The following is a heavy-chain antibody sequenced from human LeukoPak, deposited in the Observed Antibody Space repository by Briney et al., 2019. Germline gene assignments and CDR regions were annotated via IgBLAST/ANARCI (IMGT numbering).Heavy chain of an antibody. J-gene: IGHJ4*02. CDR2: IYVDGST. CDR1: GFTVSSNY. D-gene: IGHD5-12*01. Sequence: PGGSLRLSCAASGFTVSSNYINWVRQAPGKGLEWVSGIYVDGSTYYADSVKGRFTISRDNSKNTLYLQMNSLRAEDTAIYYCATISAYDDYWGQGTLVTVSS. V-gene: IGHV3-53*01. CDR3: ATISAYDDY.